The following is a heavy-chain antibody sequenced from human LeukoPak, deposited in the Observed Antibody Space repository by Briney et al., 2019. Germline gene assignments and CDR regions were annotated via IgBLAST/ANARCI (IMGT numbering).Heavy chain of an antibody. CDR2: ITTSSTYT. J-gene: IGHJ6*03. CDR1: GFTFSSYE. Sequence: GGSLRLSCAASGFTFSSYEMNWVRQAPGKGLEWVSSITTSSTYTFYADSVKGRFTISRDNAKNSLYLQMNSLRVEDTAVYYCARDPYSGSYGDSYYYYMDVWGKGTTVTISS. D-gene: IGHD1-26*01. V-gene: IGHV3-21*01. CDR3: ARDPYSGSYGDSYYYYMDV.